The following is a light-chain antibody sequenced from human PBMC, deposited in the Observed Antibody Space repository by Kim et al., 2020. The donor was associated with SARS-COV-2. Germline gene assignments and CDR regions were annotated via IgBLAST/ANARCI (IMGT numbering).Light chain of an antibody. V-gene: IGLV1-40*01. CDR1: SSNIGTVYD. CDR3: QSFDSSLSTYV. J-gene: IGLJ1*01. Sequence: TVTISCPGSSSNIGTVYDVHWYQHLPGIAPKLLIFGNTNRPSGVPDRFSGSKSGTSASLAITGLQAEDEADYYCQSFDSSLSTYVFGSGTKVTVL. CDR2: GNT.